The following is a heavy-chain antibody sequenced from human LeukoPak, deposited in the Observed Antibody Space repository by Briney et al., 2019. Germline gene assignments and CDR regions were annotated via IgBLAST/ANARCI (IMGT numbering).Heavy chain of an antibody. CDR3: ARGLRPVVTRALGY. V-gene: IGHV4-61*01. J-gene: IGHJ4*02. D-gene: IGHD2-21*02. CDR2: IYYSGST. Sequence: SETLSLTCTVSGGSVSSGSYYWSWIRQPPGKGLEWIGYIYYSGSTNYNPSLKSRVTISVDTSKNQFSLKLSSVTAADTAVYYCARGLRPVVTRALGYWGQGTLVTVSS. CDR1: GGSVSSGSYY.